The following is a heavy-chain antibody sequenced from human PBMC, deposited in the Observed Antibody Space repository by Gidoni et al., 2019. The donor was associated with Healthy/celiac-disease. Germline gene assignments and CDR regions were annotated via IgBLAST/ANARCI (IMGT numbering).Heavy chain of an antibody. CDR1: GFTFGDYA. J-gene: IGHJ3*02. Sequence: RSLRPSCTASGFTFGDYAMSWFRQAPGKGLEWVGFIRSKAYGGTTEYAASVKGRFTILRDDSKSIAYLQMNSLKTEDTAVYYCTRGSGSPAFDIWGQGTMVTVSS. CDR2: IRSKAYGGTT. V-gene: IGHV3-49*03. CDR3: TRGSGSPAFDI. D-gene: IGHD1-26*01.